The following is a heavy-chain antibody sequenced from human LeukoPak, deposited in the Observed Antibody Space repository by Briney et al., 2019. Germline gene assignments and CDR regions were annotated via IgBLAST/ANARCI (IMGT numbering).Heavy chain of an antibody. D-gene: IGHD3-16*01. V-gene: IGHV3-66*02. Sequence: GGSLRLSCAASGFTVSNNYMSWVRQAPGKGLEWVSVIYSGDNTYYVEPVKGRFTISRDNSKNTLFLQMNRLRAEDTAVYYCAGRRVLDASFDYWGQGTLVTVSS. CDR2: IYSGDNT. CDR1: GFTVSNNY. J-gene: IGHJ4*02. CDR3: AGRRVLDASFDY.